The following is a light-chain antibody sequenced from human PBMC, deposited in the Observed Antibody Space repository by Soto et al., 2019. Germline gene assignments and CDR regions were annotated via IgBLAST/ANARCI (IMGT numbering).Light chain of an antibody. Sequence: EIVMTQSPATLSVSPGERATLSCRASQSVSSNLAWYQQKPGQAPRPLIYGASTRATGIPARFSGSGSGTEFTLTISSLQSEDFAVYYCQQYNNWPQTFGGGTKV. V-gene: IGKV3-15*01. CDR1: QSVSSN. CDR2: GAS. J-gene: IGKJ4*01. CDR3: QQYNNWPQT.